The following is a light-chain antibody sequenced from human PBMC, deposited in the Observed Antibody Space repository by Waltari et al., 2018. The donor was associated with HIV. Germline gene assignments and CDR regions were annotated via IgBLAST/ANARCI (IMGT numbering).Light chain of an antibody. J-gene: IGLJ3*02. CDR1: SLRNYF. V-gene: IGLV3-19*01. Sequence: SSVLTQDPAVSVALGQTVRITCQGASLRNYFASWYQQKPGQAPVLVMYAKNSRPPGIPNRFSGSNSGNTASLTITGAQAEDEADYYCNSRDSSGNHLYWVFGGGTKLTVL. CDR3: NSRDSSGNHLYWV. CDR2: AKN.